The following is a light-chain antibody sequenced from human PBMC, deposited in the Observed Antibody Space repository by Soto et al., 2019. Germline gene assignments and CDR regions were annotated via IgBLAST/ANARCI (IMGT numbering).Light chain of an antibody. Sequence: DIQMTQSPSSLSASIGDRITITCRASQNIGNYLYWYQQRPGKAPKLLMYAASALHTGVPSRFGGSGSGTDFNLTISSVQPEDFGIFYCQQAYNTPRTFGQGTKVDIK. V-gene: IGKV1-39*01. J-gene: IGKJ1*01. CDR3: QQAYNTPRT. CDR2: AAS. CDR1: QNIGNY.